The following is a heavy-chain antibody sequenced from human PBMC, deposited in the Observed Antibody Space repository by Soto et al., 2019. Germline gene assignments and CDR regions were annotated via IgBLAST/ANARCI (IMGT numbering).Heavy chain of an antibody. D-gene: IGHD3-10*02. CDR2: IYYSVST. Sequence: QLQLQESGPGLVKPSETLSLTCTVTGDSFSRSTYYWGWIRQPPGKGLEWIGSIYYSVSTYYNPSLGSRVTISIDTSKKQCSLKLRSVTAADTAVYYCARHTHPPGFVPFYYYYMDVWGKGTTVTVSS. CDR1: GDSFSRSTYY. CDR3: ARHTHPPGFVPFYYYYMDV. V-gene: IGHV4-39*01. J-gene: IGHJ6*03.